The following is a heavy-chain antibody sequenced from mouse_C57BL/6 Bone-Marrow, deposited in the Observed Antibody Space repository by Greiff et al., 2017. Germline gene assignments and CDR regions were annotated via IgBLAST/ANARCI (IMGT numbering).Heavy chain of an antibody. CDR1: GYTFPDYY. Sequence: VQLQQSGPVLVKPGASVKMSCKASGYTFPDYYMNWVKQSHGKSLEWIGVINPYNGGTSYNQKFKGKATLTVDKSSSTAYMERNSLTSEDSAVYYCAEGEFHYYGSSPWFAYWGQGTLVTVSA. D-gene: IGHD1-1*01. J-gene: IGHJ3*01. CDR3: AEGEFHYYGSSPWFAY. CDR2: INPYNGGT. V-gene: IGHV1-19*01.